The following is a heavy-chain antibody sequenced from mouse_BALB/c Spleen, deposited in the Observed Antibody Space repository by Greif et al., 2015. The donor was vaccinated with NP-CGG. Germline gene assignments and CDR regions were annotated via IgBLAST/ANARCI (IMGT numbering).Heavy chain of an antibody. CDR3: ARYDYDDAMDY. CDR2: IYPGSGST. J-gene: IGHJ4*01. D-gene: IGHD2-4*01. V-gene: IGHV1-55*01. Sequence: VNLVESGAELVKPGTSVKLSCKASGYNFTSYWINWVKLRPGQGLEWIGDIYPGSGSTNYNEKFKSKATLTVDTSSSTAYMQLSSLASEDSALYYCARYDYDDAMDYWGQGTSVTVSS. CDR1: GYNFTSYW.